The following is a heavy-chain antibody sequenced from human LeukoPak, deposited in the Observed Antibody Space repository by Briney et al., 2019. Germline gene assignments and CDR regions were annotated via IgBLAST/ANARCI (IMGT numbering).Heavy chain of an antibody. CDR1: GFSFKTYS. D-gene: IGHD3-22*01. CDR2: VNPSHHYK. Sequence: PGGSVRLSCAASGFSFKTYSMNWVRQAPGKGLEWVSSVNPSHHYKYYADSVKGRFTISRDNDKSSLYLQMNSLRAEDTAVYYCARDRNYYDSNSFSPDAFGIWGQGTMVTVSS. J-gene: IGHJ3*02. V-gene: IGHV3-21*01. CDR3: ARDRNYYDSNSFSPDAFGI.